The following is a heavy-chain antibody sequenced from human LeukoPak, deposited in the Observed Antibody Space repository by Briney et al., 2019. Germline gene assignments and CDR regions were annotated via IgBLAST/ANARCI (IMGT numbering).Heavy chain of an antibody. CDR3: ASQRLHSGSYVTFDY. J-gene: IGHJ4*02. CDR1: GFTFSSYS. CDR2: ISSSSSTI. V-gene: IGHV3-48*02. Sequence: GGSLRLSCAASGFTFSSYSMNWVRQAPGKGLEWVSYISSSSSTIYYADSVKGRFTISRDNAKNSLYLQMNSLRDEDTAVYYCASQRLHSGSYVTFDYWGQGTLVTVSS. D-gene: IGHD1-26*01.